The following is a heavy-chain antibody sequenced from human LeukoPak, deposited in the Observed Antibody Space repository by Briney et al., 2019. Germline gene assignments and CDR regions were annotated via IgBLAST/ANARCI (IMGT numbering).Heavy chain of an antibody. D-gene: IGHD3-10*01. J-gene: IGHJ4*02. Sequence: GGSLRLSCAASGFTVSSNYMTWVRQAPGKGLEWVSVIYSGGSTYYADSVKGRLTISRDNSKNTLYLQMNSLRAEDTAVYYCARVRGGYYFDYWGQGTLVTVSS. CDR1: GFTVSSNY. CDR3: ARVRGGYYFDY. V-gene: IGHV3-53*01. CDR2: IYSGGST.